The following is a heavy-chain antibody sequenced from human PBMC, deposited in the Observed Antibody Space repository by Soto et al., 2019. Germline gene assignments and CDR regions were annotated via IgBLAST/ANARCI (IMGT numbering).Heavy chain of an antibody. Sequence: PGESLKISCKGSGYSFTSYWIGWVRQMPWKGLEWMGIIYPGDSDTRYSPSFQGQVTISADKSISTAYLQWSSLKASDTAMYYCARHCSSTSCYYGMDVWGQGTTVTVSS. CDR1: GYSFTSYW. CDR3: ARHCSSTSCYYGMDV. CDR2: IYPGDSDT. V-gene: IGHV5-51*01. D-gene: IGHD2-2*01. J-gene: IGHJ6*02.